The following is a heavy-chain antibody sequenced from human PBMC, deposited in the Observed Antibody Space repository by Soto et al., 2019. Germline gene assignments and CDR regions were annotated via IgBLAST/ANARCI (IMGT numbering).Heavy chain of an antibody. D-gene: IGHD3-3*01. V-gene: IGHV4-4*02. CDR2: IYHSGST. CDR3: ARDRNYDFWSGYYTSAGY. Sequence: SETLCLTCAVSGGSISSSNWWSWVRQPPGKGLEWIGEIYHSGSTNYNPSLKSRVTISVDKSKNQFSLKLSSVTAADTAVYYCARDRNYDFWSGYYTSAGYWGQGTLVTVSS. J-gene: IGHJ4*02. CDR1: GGSISSSNW.